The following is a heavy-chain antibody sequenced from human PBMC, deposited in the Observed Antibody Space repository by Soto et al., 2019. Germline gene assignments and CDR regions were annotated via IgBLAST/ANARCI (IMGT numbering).Heavy chain of an antibody. Sequence: PSETLSLTCTVSGGSIRDYFWTWIRQPPGKGLEWIGYIYYSGRTNYNPSLKSRVTITRDTSAKTAYLELRSLTSEDTAVYYCAGPHDRAGLGTWGQGTLVTVSS. V-gene: IGHV4-59*03. D-gene: IGHD1-1*01. CDR1: GGSIRDYF. CDR2: IYYSGRT. CDR3: AGPHDRAGLGT. J-gene: IGHJ5*02.